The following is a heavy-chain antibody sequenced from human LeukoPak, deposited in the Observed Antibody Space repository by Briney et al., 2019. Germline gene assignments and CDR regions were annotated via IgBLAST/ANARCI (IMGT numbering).Heavy chain of an antibody. J-gene: IGHJ5*02. CDR2: ISAYNGNT. V-gene: IGHV1-18*01. CDR1: GYTFTSYG. Sequence: ASVKVSCKASGYTFTSYGISWVRQAPGQGLEWMGWISAYNGNTNYAQKFQGRVTMTEDTSTDTAYMELSSLRSEDTAVYYCATYALSYNWFDPWGQGTLVTVSS. CDR3: ATYALSYNWFDP.